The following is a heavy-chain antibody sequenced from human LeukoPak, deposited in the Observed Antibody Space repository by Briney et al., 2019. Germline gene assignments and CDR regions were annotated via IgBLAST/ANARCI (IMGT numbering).Heavy chain of an antibody. J-gene: IGHJ5*02. Sequence: ASVKVSCKASGYTFTGYYMHWVRQAPGQGLEWMGWINPNSGGTNYAQKFQGRVTMTRDTSNSTAYMELSRLRSDDTAVYYCARPSVSGYPAGDWFDPWGQGTLVTVSS. D-gene: IGHD3-3*01. CDR3: ARPSVSGYPAGDWFDP. CDR1: GYTFTGYY. V-gene: IGHV1-2*02. CDR2: INPNSGGT.